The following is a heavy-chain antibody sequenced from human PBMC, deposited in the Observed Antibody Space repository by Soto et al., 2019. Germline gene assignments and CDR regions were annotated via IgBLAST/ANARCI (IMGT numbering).Heavy chain of an antibody. J-gene: IGHJ4*02. CDR3: AGSSGYYYVDY. Sequence: QVQLVQSGAEVKKPGASVKVSCKASGYTFTSYAMHWVRQAPGQRLEWMGWINAGNGNTKYSQKFQGRVTITRDTSASTAYMELSSLRSEETAVYYCAGSSGYYYVDYWGQGTLVTVSS. V-gene: IGHV1-3*01. CDR1: GYTFTSYA. D-gene: IGHD3-22*01. CDR2: INAGNGNT.